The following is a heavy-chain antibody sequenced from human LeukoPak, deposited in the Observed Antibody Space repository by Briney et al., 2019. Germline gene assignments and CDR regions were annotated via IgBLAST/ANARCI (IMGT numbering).Heavy chain of an antibody. CDR3: ARDRRLDYQLPADN. V-gene: IGHV1-8*03. Sequence: ASVKVSCKASGYTFTSYDINWVRQATGQGLEWMGWMNPNSGNTGYAQKFQGGVTITRNTSISTAYMELRSLRSDDTAVYYCARDRRLDYQLPADNWGQGTLVTVSS. CDR1: GYTFTSYD. J-gene: IGHJ4*02. D-gene: IGHD2-2*01. CDR2: MNPNSGNT.